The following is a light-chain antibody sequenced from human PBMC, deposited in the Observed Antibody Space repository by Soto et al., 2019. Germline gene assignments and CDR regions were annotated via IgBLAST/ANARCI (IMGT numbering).Light chain of an antibody. Sequence: DIQMTQSPSTLSASVGDRVTITCRASQSISSWLAWYQQRPGKAPKLLIYKASSLESGVPSRFSGSGSGTEFTLTISSLQPDDFATYCCQQYNSYPLTFSGGTKVDIK. CDR3: QQYNSYPLT. V-gene: IGKV1-5*03. CDR1: QSISSW. CDR2: KAS. J-gene: IGKJ4*01.